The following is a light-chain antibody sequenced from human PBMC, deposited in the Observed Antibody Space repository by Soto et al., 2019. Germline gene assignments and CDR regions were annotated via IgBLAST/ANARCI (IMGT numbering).Light chain of an antibody. V-gene: IGKV1-6*01. CDR1: QGIRND. Sequence: AIQMTQSPSSLSASVGDRVTITCRASQGIRNDLGWYQQKPGKAPKLLIYAASSLQSGVPSRFSGSGSGTDFTLTISSLQPEDFATYYCLQDYNYPMYKFGQGTKLEIK. J-gene: IGKJ2*01. CDR3: LQDYNYPMYK. CDR2: AAS.